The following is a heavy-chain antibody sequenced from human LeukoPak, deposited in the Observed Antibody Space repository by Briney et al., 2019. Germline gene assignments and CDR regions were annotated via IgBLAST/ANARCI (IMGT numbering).Heavy chain of an antibody. CDR1: GGSISSSSYY. CDR2: IYHSGST. D-gene: IGHD2-15*01. J-gene: IGHJ5*02. CDR3: ARADLGYCSGGSCYGNWFDP. Sequence: SETLSLTCTVSGGSISSSSYYWGWIRQPPGKGLEWIGSIYHSGSTYYNPSLKSRVTISVDTSKNQFSLKLSSVTAADTAVYYCARADLGYCSGGSCYGNWFDPWGQGTLVTVSS. V-gene: IGHV4-39*07.